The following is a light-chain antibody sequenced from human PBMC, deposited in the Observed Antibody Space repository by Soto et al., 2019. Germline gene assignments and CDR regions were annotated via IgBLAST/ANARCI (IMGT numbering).Light chain of an antibody. CDR2: DAS. Sequence: EIVLTQSPATLSLSPGERATLSCRASQSVSSYLAWYQQKPGQAPRLLIYDASNRATGIPARFSGSGSGTDFPLTTGTQEPEVFAFYYCQQRSNGPPWTSGQGTKGKIK. J-gene: IGKJ1*01. CDR3: QQRSNGPPWT. V-gene: IGKV3-11*01. CDR1: QSVSSY.